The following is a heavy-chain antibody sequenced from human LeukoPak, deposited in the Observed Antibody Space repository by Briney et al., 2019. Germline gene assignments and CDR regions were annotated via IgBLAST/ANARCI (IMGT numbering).Heavy chain of an antibody. Sequence: GGSLRLSCAASEFTFVRYAMNWVRQAPGMGLEWVSYISSSSFKIGYADSVKGRFTISRDNSKNSLYLQMDSLRVEDTAVYYCVRDPSYGSSWYYYMDVWGKGTTVTVSS. CDR3: VRDPSYGSSWYYYMDV. V-gene: IGHV3-48*04. CDR1: EFTFVRYA. CDR2: ISSSSFKI. D-gene: IGHD6-13*01. J-gene: IGHJ6*03.